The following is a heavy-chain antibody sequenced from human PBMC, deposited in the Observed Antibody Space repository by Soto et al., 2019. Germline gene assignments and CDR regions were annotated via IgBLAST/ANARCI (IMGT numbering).Heavy chain of an antibody. CDR3: TRGGDAYKNGH. CDR2: IYYSGTT. D-gene: IGHD2-21*01. J-gene: IGHJ4*02. Sequence: TSETLSLTCAVSGYSISSSNWWGWIRQPPGKGLEWIGYIYYSGTTYYNPSLKSRVTMSVDTSKNQFSLKLTSVTAVDTAVYYCTRGGDAYKNGHWGQGTLVTV. V-gene: IGHV4-28*01. CDR1: GYSISSSNW.